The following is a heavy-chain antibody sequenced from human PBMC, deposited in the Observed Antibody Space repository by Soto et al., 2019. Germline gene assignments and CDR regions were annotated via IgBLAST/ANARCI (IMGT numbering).Heavy chain of an antibody. Sequence: EVQLVESGGGVIQPGGSLRLSCAASDFSVSSNYMSWVRQAPGKGLEWVAVIFRGGSTYYADSVQGRFTISRDSSENTLFLQMNSLRVEDTAVYYCATDHTHYYYYNGMDVWGPGTTVT. CDR1: DFSVSSNY. CDR2: IFRGGST. J-gene: IGHJ6*02. CDR3: ATDHTHYYYYNGMDV. V-gene: IGHV3-53*01. D-gene: IGHD3-10*01.